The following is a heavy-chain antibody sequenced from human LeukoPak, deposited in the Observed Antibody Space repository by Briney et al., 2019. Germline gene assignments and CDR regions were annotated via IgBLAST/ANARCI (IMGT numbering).Heavy chain of an antibody. J-gene: IGHJ3*02. CDR3: ARAGDYYDSSGHSFLDAFDM. D-gene: IGHD3-22*01. CDR2: ISSSRSYI. V-gene: IGHV3-21*01. Sequence: PGGSLRLSCAASGFTFSIYSMNWVRQAPGKGLEWASSISSSRSYIYYADSVKGRFTISRDNAKNSLYLQMNSLRAEDTAVYYCARAGDYYDSSGHSFLDAFDMWGQGTMVTVSS. CDR1: GFTFSIYS.